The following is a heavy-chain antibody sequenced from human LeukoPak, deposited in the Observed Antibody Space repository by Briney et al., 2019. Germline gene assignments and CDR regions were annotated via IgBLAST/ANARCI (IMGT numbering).Heavy chain of an antibody. D-gene: IGHD2-2*01. CDR3: ARPVVLAMAGGTDY. V-gene: IGHV3-66*01. CDR2: IYSGGST. Sequence: GGSLRLSCAASGFTVSSNYMSWVRQAPGRGLEWVSVIYSGGSTYYADSVKGRFTISRDNSKNTLYLQMNSLRAEDTAVYYCARPVVLAMAGGTDYWGQGTLVTVSS. CDR1: GFTVSSNY. J-gene: IGHJ4*02.